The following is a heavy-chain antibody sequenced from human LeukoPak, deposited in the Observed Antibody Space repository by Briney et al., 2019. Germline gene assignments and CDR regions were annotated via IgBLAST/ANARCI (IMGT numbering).Heavy chain of an antibody. D-gene: IGHD3-22*01. Sequence: GASVTVSCKASGGTFSSYAISWVRQAPGQGLEWMGGIIPIFGTANYAQKFQGRVTITTDEFTSTAYMVLSSLRSEDTAVYYCARVEYYYDSSGYYDYYYGMDVWGQGTTVTVSS. CDR2: IIPIFGTA. CDR1: GGTFSSYA. V-gene: IGHV1-69*05. CDR3: ARVEYYYDSSGYYDYYYGMDV. J-gene: IGHJ6*02.